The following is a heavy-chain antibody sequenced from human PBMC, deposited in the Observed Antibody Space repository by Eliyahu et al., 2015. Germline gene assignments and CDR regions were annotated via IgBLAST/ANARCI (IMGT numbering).Heavy chain of an antibody. Sequence: EVQLVESGGGLXQPGXSLRLSXXASGFXXGDYAMXWVRQAPGKGLEWVXFIRSKAYGGTTEYAASVKGRFTISRDDSKSIAYLQMNSLKTEDTAVYYCTSDNWNYKRNLDYWGQGTLVTVSS. CDR1: GFXXGDYA. CDR3: TSDNWNYKRNLDY. CDR2: IRSKAYGGTT. D-gene: IGHD1-7*01. V-gene: IGHV3-49*04. J-gene: IGHJ4*02.